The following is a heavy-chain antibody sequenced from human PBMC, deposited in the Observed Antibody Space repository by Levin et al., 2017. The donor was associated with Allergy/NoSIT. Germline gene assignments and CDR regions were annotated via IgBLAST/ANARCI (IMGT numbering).Heavy chain of an antibody. CDR2: ISYDGSNK. J-gene: IGHJ4*02. CDR3: ARDIQLWGAFDY. V-gene: IGHV3-30-3*01. CDR1: GFTFSSYA. Sequence: RGESLKISCAASGFTFSSYAMHWVRQAPGKGLEWVAVISYDGSNKYYADSVKGRFTISRDNSKNTLYLQMNSLRAEDTAVYYCARDIQLWGAFDYWGQGTLVTVSS. D-gene: IGHD5-18*01.